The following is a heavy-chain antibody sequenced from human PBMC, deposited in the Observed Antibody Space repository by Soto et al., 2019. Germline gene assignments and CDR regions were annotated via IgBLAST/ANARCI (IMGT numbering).Heavy chain of an antibody. CDR3: ARGGGGYRFDY. Sequence: QVQLLESGPGLVKPSETLSLTCAVPDGSRGSYYWSWIRQPPGKGLEWIGYIFYTGDTNYNPSLRGRATFPVTTSRHQISRRLRSLPAADTAVYSCARGGGGYRFDYWGQGILVTVSS. J-gene: IGHJ4*02. V-gene: IGHV4-59*01. CDR1: DGSRGSYY. D-gene: IGHD1-26*01. CDR2: IFYTGDT.